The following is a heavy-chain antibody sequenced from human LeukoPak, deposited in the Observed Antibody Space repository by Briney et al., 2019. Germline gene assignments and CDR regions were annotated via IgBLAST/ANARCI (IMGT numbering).Heavy chain of an antibody. V-gene: IGHV4-59*01. Sequence: PSETLSLTCTVSGGSISSYYWSWIRQPPGKGLEWIGYIYYSGSTNYNPSLKSRVTISVDTSKNQFSLKLSSVTAADTAVYYCARTYYYDSSGYYHEGAFDIWGQATMVTVSS. D-gene: IGHD3-22*01. J-gene: IGHJ3*02. CDR1: GGSISSYY. CDR2: IYYSGST. CDR3: ARTYYYDSSGYYHEGAFDI.